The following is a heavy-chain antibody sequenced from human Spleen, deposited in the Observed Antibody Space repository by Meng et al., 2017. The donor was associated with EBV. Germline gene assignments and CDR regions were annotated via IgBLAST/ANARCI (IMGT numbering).Heavy chain of an antibody. J-gene: IGHJ4*02. CDR1: GGSFSGYY. D-gene: IGHD5-24*01. CDR2: INHSGST. Sequence: QVQLQQWGAGLLKPSETLSLTCAVYGGSFSGYYWSWIRQPPGKGLEWIGEINHSGSTNYNPSLRSRVTISVDTSKNQFSLKLSSVTAADTAVYYCAGEMVTEYYFDYWGQGTLVTVSS. CDR3: AGEMVTEYYFDY. V-gene: IGHV4-34*01.